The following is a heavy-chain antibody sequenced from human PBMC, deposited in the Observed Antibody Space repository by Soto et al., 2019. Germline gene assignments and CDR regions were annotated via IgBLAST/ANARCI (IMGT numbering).Heavy chain of an antibody. CDR1: GYTFTSYG. CDR3: SRNRRLLNNFFPWFDP. Sequence: ASVKVSCKASGYTFTSYGISWVRQAPGQGLEWVGWISAYNGNTNYAQKLQGRVTMTTDTSTSTAYMELRSLISDDTAVYYCSRNRRLLNNFFPWFDPWGQGTLVTVSS. D-gene: IGHD2-15*01. J-gene: IGHJ5*02. CDR2: ISAYNGNT. V-gene: IGHV1-18*01.